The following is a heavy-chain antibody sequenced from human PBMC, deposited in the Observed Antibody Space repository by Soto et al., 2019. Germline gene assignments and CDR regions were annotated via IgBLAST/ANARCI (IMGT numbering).Heavy chain of an antibody. D-gene: IGHD2-8*01. J-gene: IGHJ4*02. CDR2: ISGSGDEI. Sequence: EVQLLESGGGLVQPGGSMRLSCEASGFIFRNQAMCWVRQGRGKGLELVSCISGSGDEIFFLDSVKGRFAISRDNSENALFLQMSSLRAEDTAVYYCARRGTYQWGHFDYWGQGVQVTVSS. V-gene: IGHV3-23*01. CDR1: GFIFRNQA. CDR3: ARRGTYQWGHFDY.